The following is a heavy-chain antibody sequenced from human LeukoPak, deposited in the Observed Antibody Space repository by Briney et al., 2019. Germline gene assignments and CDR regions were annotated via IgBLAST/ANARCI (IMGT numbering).Heavy chain of an antibody. CDR3: ARDRLRLGYERTNWFDP. Sequence: ASVKVSCKASEYTFTGYYIHWVRQAPGQGLEWMGIINPSGGSTSYAQKFQGRVTMTRDTSTSTVYMELSRLRSDDTAVYYCARDRLRLGYERTNWFDPWGQGTLVTVSS. D-gene: IGHD2-15*01. V-gene: IGHV1-46*01. CDR1: EYTFTGYY. J-gene: IGHJ5*02. CDR2: INPSGGST.